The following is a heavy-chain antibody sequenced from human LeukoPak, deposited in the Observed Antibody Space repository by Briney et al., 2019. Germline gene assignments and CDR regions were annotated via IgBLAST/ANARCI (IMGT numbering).Heavy chain of an antibody. Sequence: GGSLRPSCAASGFTFSTYGIHWVRQAPGKGLEWVTFIPYDGLNRIYADSVEGRFTVSRDNSKNTVYLQMNSLRPEDTAVYYCAKGPTPLSSRGWIDSWGQGTLVTVSS. V-gene: IGHV3-30*02. CDR1: GFTFSTYG. CDR2: IPYDGLNR. J-gene: IGHJ5*01. CDR3: AKGPTPLSSRGWIDS. D-gene: IGHD6-13*01.